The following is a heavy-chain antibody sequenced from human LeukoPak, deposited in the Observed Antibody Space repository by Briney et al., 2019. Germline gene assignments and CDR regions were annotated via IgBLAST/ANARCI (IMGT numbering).Heavy chain of an antibody. V-gene: IGHV1-24*01. Sequence: ASVKVSCKVSGYTLTELSMHWVRQAPGKGLEWMGGFDPEDGETIYAQKFQGRVTMTEDTSTDTAYMELSSLRSEDTAVHYCATDVHAAAGIWSFDYWGQGTLVTVSS. J-gene: IGHJ4*02. D-gene: IGHD6-13*01. CDR3: ATDVHAAAGIWSFDY. CDR1: GYTLTELS. CDR2: FDPEDGET.